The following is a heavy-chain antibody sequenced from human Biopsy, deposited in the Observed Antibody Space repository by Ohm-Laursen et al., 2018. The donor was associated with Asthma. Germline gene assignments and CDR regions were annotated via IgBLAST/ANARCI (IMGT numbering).Heavy chain of an antibody. J-gene: IGHJ3*02. Sequence: GASVKVSCKASGYTFISYAIHWVRQAPGQRLEWMGWINAGNGNTKYSQKFQGRATITRDTSASTAYMELSSLRSEDTAVYYCARTYYDFLTGQVNDAFDIWGQGTMVTVSS. CDR1: GYTFISYA. V-gene: IGHV1-3*01. CDR3: ARTYYDFLTGQVNDAFDI. CDR2: INAGNGNT. D-gene: IGHD3-9*01.